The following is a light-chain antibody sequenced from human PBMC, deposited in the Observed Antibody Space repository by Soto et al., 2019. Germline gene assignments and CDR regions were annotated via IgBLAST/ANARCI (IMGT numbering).Light chain of an antibody. V-gene: IGKV1-39*01. J-gene: IGKJ5*01. CDR2: TAS. Sequence: DIQMTQSPSSLSASVGDRVTITCRASQSISGYLNWYQQKPGRAPKLLIYTASSLQSGVPSRFSGSGSGTDFTLTISSLQPEDFATYHCQQGYTIPITFGQGTRLEIK. CDR3: QQGYTIPIT. CDR1: QSISGY.